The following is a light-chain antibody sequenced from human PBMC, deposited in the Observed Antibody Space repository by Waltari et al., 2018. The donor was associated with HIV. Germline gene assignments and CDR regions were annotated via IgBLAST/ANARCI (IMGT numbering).Light chain of an antibody. J-gene: IGKJ2*01. CDR1: QSVLYSSNNKTY. Sequence: DIVMTQSPDSLAVSLGERATINCRSSQSVLYSSNNKTYLAWFQQKPGQPPKLLIYWASTRESGVPDRFSGSGSGTDFTLSISGLQAEDVAVYYCQQYYSVPYTFGQGTKLEIK. CDR3: QQYYSVPYT. CDR2: WAS. V-gene: IGKV4-1*01.